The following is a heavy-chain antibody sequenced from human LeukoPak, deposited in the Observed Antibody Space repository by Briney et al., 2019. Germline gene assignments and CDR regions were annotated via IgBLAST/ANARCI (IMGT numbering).Heavy chain of an antibody. D-gene: IGHD3-16*02. CDR3: LLQMTYGELSDPDF. V-gene: IGHV3-21*01. Sequence: GGSLRLSCAASGFTLSSLAMHWVRQAPGKGLERVSSSGTRSGTKYYADSVMGRFTISRDSAMNSVSLQINSLRAEDTAVYYCLLQMTYGELSDPDFRGQGTLITVSS. CDR2: SGTRSGTK. CDR1: GFTLSSLA. J-gene: IGHJ4*02.